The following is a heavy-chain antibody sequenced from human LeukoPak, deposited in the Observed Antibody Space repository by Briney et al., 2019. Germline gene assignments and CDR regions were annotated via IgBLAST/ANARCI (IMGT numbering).Heavy chain of an antibody. V-gene: IGHV3-7*01. D-gene: IGHD2-21*01. J-gene: IGHJ4*02. CDR2: IKQDGSEK. CDR3: VRTGVLWWGRRVCYFDY. CDR1: GFTFSSYW. Sequence: GGSLRLSCAASGFTFSSYWISWVRQAPGKGLEWVANIKQDGSEKYYVDSVKGRFTISRDNAKNSLYLQLNSLRAEDTAVYYCVRTGVLWWGRRVCYFDYWGQGTLVTVSS.